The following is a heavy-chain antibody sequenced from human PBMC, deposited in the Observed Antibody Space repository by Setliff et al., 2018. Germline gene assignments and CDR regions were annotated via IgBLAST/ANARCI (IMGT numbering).Heavy chain of an antibody. CDR1: GYTFTTYY. V-gene: IGHV1-46*01. D-gene: IGHD1-1*01. J-gene: IGHJ4*02. Sequence: VASVKVSCKASGYTFTTYYMHWVRQAPGQGLEWMGIINPSGGSTGYAQKFQGRVTMTRDTSTSTVYMELSSLRSEDTAVYYCARAWDGYNYDYWGQGTLVTVSS. CDR3: ARAWDGYNYDY. CDR2: INPSGGST.